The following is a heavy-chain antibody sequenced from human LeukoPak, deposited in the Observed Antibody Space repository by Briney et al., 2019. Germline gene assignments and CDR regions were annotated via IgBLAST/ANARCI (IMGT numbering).Heavy chain of an antibody. D-gene: IGHD3-22*01. Sequence: PSETLSLTCTVSGGSISSSSYYWGWIRQPPGKGLEWIGSIYYSGSTYYNPSLKSRVTISVDTSKNQFSLKLSSVTAADTAVYYCARRSDSSGYPPYVDVWGQGTTVTVSS. CDR3: ARRSDSSGYPPYVDV. CDR1: GGSISSSSYY. CDR2: IYYSGST. V-gene: IGHV4-39*07. J-gene: IGHJ6*02.